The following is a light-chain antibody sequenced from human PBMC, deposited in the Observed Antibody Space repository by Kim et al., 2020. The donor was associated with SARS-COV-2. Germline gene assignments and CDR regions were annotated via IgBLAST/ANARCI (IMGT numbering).Light chain of an antibody. J-gene: IGLJ3*02. Sequence: SYELTQPPSVSVSPGQTASITCSGDKLGDKYACWYQQKPGQSPVLVIYQDSKRPSGIPERFSGSNSGNTATLTISGTQAMDEADYYCQAWDSSTAVFGGGTLLTFL. CDR2: QDS. V-gene: IGLV3-1*01. CDR1: KLGDKY. CDR3: QAWDSSTAV.